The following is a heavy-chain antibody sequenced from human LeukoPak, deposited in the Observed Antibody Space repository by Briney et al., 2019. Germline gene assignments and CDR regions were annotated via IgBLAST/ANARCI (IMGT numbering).Heavy chain of an antibody. D-gene: IGHD3-9*01. V-gene: IGHV1-2*02. CDR3: ARGGLVLRYFDWLLVDY. J-gene: IGHJ4*02. CDR1: GYTFTGYY. CDR2: INPNSGGT. Sequence: GASVKVSCKASGYTFTGYYMHWVRQAPGQGLEWMGWINPNSGGTNYAQKFQGRVTMTRDTSISTAYMELSRLRSDDTAVYYCARGGLVLRYFDWLLVDYWGQGTLVTVSS.